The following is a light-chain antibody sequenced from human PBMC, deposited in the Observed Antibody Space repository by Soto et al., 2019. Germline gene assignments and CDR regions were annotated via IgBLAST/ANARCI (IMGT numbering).Light chain of an antibody. CDR3: QSYDSTLSGVV. Sequence: QSVLTQPPSVSGAPGQRVTISCTGSSSNIGAGYDVHWYQQLPGTAPKLLIYGNSNRPSGVPDRFSGSKSGTSASLAITGLQAEDEADYYGQSYDSTLSGVVFGGGPKLTVL. J-gene: IGLJ2*01. CDR1: SSNIGAGYD. CDR2: GNS. V-gene: IGLV1-40*01.